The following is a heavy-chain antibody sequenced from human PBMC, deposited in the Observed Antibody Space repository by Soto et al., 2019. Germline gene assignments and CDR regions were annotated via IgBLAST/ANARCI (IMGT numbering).Heavy chain of an antibody. CDR3: TRQGRYCSSSSCSDYHRYGLDL. CDR1: GFTFSNAW. CDR2: IKSKTDGGTT. D-gene: IGHD2-15*01. J-gene: IGHJ6*02. V-gene: IGHV3-15*01. Sequence: GGSLRLSCAASGFTFSNAWMSWVRQAPGKGLEWVGRIKSKTDGGTTDYAAPVKGRFTISRDDSKNTLYLQMNSLKTEDTAVYFCTRQGRYCSSSSCSDYHRYGLDLWGQGTTVTVSS.